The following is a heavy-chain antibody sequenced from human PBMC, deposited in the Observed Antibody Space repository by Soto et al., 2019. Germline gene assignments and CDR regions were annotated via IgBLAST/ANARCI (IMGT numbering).Heavy chain of an antibody. V-gene: IGHV3-74*01. J-gene: IGHJ4*02. CDR3: ARGAGGIVGATTDY. D-gene: IGHD1-26*01. Sequence: GGSLRLSCAASGFTFSSYWMHWVRQAPGKGLGWVSRINSDGSSTSYADSVKGRFTISRDNAKNTLYLQMNSLRAEDTAVYYGARGAGGIVGATTDYGGQGTLVTVSS. CDR1: GFTFSSYW. CDR2: INSDGSST.